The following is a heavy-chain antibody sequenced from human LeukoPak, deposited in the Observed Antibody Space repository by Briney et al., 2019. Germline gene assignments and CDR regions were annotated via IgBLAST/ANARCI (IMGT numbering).Heavy chain of an antibody. D-gene: IGHD5-18*01. CDR3: ATTLLGYSYARYYFDY. J-gene: IGHJ4*02. CDR1: GGTFSSYA. Sequence: GASVKVSCKASGGTFSSYAISWVRQAPGQGLEWMGGIIPNFRTANYAQNFQGRVTITADESTSTAYMELSSLRSEDTAVYYCATTLLGYSYARYYFDYWGQGTLVTVSS. CDR2: IIPNFRTA. V-gene: IGHV1-69*13.